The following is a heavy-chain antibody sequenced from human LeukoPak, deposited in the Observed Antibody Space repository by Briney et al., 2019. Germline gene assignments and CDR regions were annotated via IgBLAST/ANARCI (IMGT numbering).Heavy chain of an antibody. J-gene: IGHJ4*02. CDR2: ISYDGSNK. V-gene: IGHV3-30*18. Sequence: GRSLRLSCAASGFTFSSYGMHWVRQAPGKGLEWVAVISYDGSNKYYADSVKGRFTISRDNSKNTLYLQMNSLRVEDTAVYYCAKAVHFDYWGQGTLVTVSS. CDR3: AKAVHFDY. D-gene: IGHD6-6*01. CDR1: GFTFSSYG.